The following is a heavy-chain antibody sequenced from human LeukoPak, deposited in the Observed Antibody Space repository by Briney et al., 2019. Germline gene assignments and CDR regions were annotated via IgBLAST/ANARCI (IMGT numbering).Heavy chain of an antibody. CDR2: VRSEPYGATT. CDR1: AFTFGDYA. J-gene: IGHJ4*02. V-gene: IGHV3-49*04. Sequence: PGGSLRLSCTASAFTFGDYAMNWVRRAPGKGLEWVGFVRSEPYGATTEYAASVKGRFTISRGDSSGIAYLQMNSLKIEDTAVYFCTRAQTEVGAKYYFDYWGQGTLVTVSS. CDR3: TRAQTEVGAKYYFDY. D-gene: IGHD1-26*01.